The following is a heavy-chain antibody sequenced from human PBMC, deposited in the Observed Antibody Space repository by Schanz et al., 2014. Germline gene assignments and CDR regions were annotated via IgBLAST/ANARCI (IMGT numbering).Heavy chain of an antibody. D-gene: IGHD4-17*01. CDR3: VRDTDYHFDY. Sequence: QLVESGGGLVQPGGSLRLSCAASGFTFNDYWMHWVRQAPGKGLVWVSRINSDGRSTNYADSVKGRFSISRDNARNTLHLQMNSLRAEDTAVYYCVRDTDYHFDYWGQGTLVTVSS. CDR2: INSDGRST. CDR1: GFTFNDYW. J-gene: IGHJ4*02. V-gene: IGHV3-74*01.